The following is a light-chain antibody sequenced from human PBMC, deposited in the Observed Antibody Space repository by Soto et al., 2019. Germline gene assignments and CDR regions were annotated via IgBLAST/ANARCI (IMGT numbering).Light chain of an antibody. CDR3: QQYNSYWT. Sequence: DIQMTQSPSTLSASVGDRVTITCRASQNINNWLAWYQQKPGKAPKLLIYKASSLESGVPSRFSGSGSGTEFTLTISSLQPADFATYYCQQYNSYWTFGQGTKVEIK. CDR2: KAS. J-gene: IGKJ1*01. V-gene: IGKV1-5*03. CDR1: QNINNW.